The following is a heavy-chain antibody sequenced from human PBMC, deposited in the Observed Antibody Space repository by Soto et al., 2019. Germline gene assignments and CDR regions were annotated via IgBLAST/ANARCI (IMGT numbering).Heavy chain of an antibody. CDR2: INHSGST. Sequence: QVQLQQWGAGLLKPSETLSLTCAVYGGSFSGYYWSWIRQPPGKGLEWIGEINHSGSTNYNPSLKSRVTIAVDTSKNQFSLKLSSVTAADTAVYYCARVGGRCSSTICYRPFDYWGQGTLVTVSS. CDR1: GGSFSGYY. J-gene: IGHJ4*02. D-gene: IGHD2-2*02. V-gene: IGHV4-34*01. CDR3: ARVGGRCSSTICYRPFDY.